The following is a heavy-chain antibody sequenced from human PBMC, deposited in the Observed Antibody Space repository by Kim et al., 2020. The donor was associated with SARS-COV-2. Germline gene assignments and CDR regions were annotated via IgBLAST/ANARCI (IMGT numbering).Heavy chain of an antibody. Sequence: SETLSLTCTVSGGSISSSSYYWGWIRQPPGKGLEWIGSIYYSGSTYYNPSLKSRVTISVDTSKNQFSLKLSSVTAADTAVYYCARDFELAVGFDPWGQGTLVTVSS. CDR3: ARDFELAVGFDP. J-gene: IGHJ5*02. CDR2: IYYSGST. CDR1: GGSISSSSYY. V-gene: IGHV4-39*07. D-gene: IGHD3-10*01.